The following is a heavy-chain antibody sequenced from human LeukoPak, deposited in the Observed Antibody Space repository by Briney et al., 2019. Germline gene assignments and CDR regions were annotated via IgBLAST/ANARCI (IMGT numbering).Heavy chain of an antibody. CDR2: ISTAGDP. J-gene: IGHJ3*02. D-gene: IGHD2-2*01. CDR1: GFTFSSYD. CDR3: AGQARPGSAEGAFDI. Sequence: PGGSLRLSCAASGFTFSSYDMHWVRQDKGKGLEWVSAISTAGDPYYLGSVKGRFTISRENAMNSFYLQMNSLRAGDTAVYYCAGQARPGSAEGAFDIWGQGTMVTVSS. V-gene: IGHV3-13*05.